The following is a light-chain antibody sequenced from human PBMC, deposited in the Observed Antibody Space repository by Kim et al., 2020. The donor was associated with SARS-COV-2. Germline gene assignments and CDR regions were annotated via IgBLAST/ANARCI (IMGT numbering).Light chain of an antibody. CDR1: QDIDDD. V-gene: IGKV5-2*01. J-gene: IGKJ2*01. Sequence: ETKLTQSPAFMSATPGDKVDISCKASQDIDDDLNWYRQKPGEAPIFIIQEATTLVPGISSRFSGSGYGTDFTLTINNIQSEDVGYYFCLQHDSVPYTFGQGTKLEI. CDR3: LQHDSVPYT. CDR2: EAT.